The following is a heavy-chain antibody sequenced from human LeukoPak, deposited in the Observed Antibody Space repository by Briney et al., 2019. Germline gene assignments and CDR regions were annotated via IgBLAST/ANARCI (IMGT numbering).Heavy chain of an antibody. D-gene: IGHD2-2*01. CDR1: GGSFSTYP. J-gene: IGHJ4*02. CDR2: FVPGVGVS. V-gene: IGHV1-69*02. Sequence: SVKVSCKASGGSFSTYPITWERQAPGHGLEWMGRFVPGVGVSTYAQRFKGRVTFTADASTTTSFMEVASLKSDDTAVYYCARGQSSANDRKGRTGLDSWGQGTLVTVSS. CDR3: ARGQSSANDRKGRTGLDS.